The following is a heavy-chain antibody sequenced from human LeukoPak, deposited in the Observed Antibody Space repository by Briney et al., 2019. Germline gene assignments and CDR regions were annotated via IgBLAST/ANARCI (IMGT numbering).Heavy chain of an antibody. V-gene: IGHV3-23*01. CDR1: GFTFSSYA. D-gene: IGHD6-25*01. Sequence: GGSLRLSCAASGFTFSSYAMSWVRQAPGKGLEWVSAISGSGGSTYYADSVRGRFTISRDNGKNTVFLQMNSLRVDDTAVYYCARDFQGLSYWGQGALVTVSS. J-gene: IGHJ4*02. CDR2: ISGSGGST. CDR3: ARDFQGLSY.